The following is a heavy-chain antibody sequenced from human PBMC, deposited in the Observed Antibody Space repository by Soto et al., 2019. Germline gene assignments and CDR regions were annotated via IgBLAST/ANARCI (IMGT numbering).Heavy chain of an antibody. D-gene: IGHD6-13*01. J-gene: IGHJ4*02. CDR3: AIHPHGDGTWYDY. CDR2: IDPIDSYT. CDR1: GYSFASYW. Sequence: GESLKISCQGSGYSFASYWISWVRQMPGKGLEWMGRIDPIDSYTNYNASFQGHVAISADKSISTAYLEWSSLKASDTAMYYCAIHPHGDGTWYDYWGQGTPVTVSS. V-gene: IGHV5-10-1*01.